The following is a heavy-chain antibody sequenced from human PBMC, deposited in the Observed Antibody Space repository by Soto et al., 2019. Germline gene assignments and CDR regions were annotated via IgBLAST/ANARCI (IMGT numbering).Heavy chain of an antibody. V-gene: IGHV5-51*01. CDR3: ARVVGSGWYKDSYYMDV. D-gene: IGHD6-19*01. CDR2: IYPGDSDT. Sequence: GEALKISWKGSGDSFTSYWIGWGRQMPGKGLEWMGIIYPGDSDTRYSPSFQRQVTISADKSISTAYLQWSSLKASDTAMYYCARVVGSGWYKDSYYMDVWGKGLTVTVSS. CDR1: GDSFTSYW. J-gene: IGHJ6*03.